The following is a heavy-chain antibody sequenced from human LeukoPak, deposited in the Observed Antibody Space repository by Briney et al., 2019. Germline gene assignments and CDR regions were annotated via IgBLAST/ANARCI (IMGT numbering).Heavy chain of an antibody. Sequence: GESLKISCRGSESSFSAYWLGWVRQMPGTGLEWMGIINLANAERRYNPSFEGHVTMSVDQSTRTAYMKSFGLRASDTAIYYCVCLYSGSWYHIDYWGQGSLVTVSS. CDR3: VCLYSGSWYHIDY. D-gene: IGHD6-13*01. CDR2: INLANAER. V-gene: IGHV5-51*01. J-gene: IGHJ4*02. CDR1: ESSFSAYW.